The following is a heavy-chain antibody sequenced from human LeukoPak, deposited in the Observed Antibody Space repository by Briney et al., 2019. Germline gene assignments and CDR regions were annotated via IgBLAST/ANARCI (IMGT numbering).Heavy chain of an antibody. CDR1: GFTFSSYW. CDR3: AKRTHVLQFSVYYYSMDV. D-gene: IGHD3-3*01. J-gene: IGHJ6*02. Sequence: PGGSLRLSCAASGFTFSSYWMSWVRQAPGKGLEWISGISGSGASTCYADSVTGRFTISRDNSRNTLYLQMNSLRGDDTAVYYCAKRTHVLQFSVYYYSMDVWGQGTTVTVSS. CDR2: ISGSGAST. V-gene: IGHV3-23*01.